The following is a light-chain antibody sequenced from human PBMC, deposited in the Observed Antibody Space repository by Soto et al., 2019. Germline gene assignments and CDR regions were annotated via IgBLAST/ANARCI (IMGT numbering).Light chain of an antibody. J-gene: IGKJ1*01. Sequence: EIVMTQSPATLSVSQGERATLSFRASQSVSSNLAWYQQKPGQAPRLLIYDASNRATGIPARFSGSGSGTDFTLTISSLEPEDFAVYYCQQYGSSGTFGQGTKVDI. V-gene: IGKV3D-15*01. CDR2: DAS. CDR1: QSVSSN. CDR3: QQYGSSGT.